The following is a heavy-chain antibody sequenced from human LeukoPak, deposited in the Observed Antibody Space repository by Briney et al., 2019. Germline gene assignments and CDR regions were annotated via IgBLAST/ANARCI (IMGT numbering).Heavy chain of an antibody. CDR3: AREFRGGYALDY. CDR1: GGSISSYY. D-gene: IGHD1-26*01. V-gene: IGHV4-59*01. CDR2: IYYSGST. Sequence: PSETLSLTCTVSGGSISSYYWSWIRQPPGKGLEWIGYIYYSGSTNYNPSLKSRVTISVDTSKNQFSLKLSSVTAADTAVYYCAREFRGGYALDYWGQGTLVTVSS. J-gene: IGHJ4*02.